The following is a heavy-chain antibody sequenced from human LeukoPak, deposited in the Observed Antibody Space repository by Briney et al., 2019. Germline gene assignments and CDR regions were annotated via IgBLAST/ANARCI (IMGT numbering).Heavy chain of an antibody. V-gene: IGHV1-18*01. Sequence: ASLRLSCTASGYSFTSYAINWVRQAPGQGLEWMGCISAYNGNTDYAQKFQGRVTMTTDTSTSTAYMELRSLTSDDTAVYYCARDPLRSTWSTYYNALDVWGQGTTVTVSS. CDR1: GYSFTSYA. J-gene: IGHJ6*02. CDR2: ISAYNGNT. D-gene: IGHD6-13*01. CDR3: ARDPLRSTWSTYYNALDV.